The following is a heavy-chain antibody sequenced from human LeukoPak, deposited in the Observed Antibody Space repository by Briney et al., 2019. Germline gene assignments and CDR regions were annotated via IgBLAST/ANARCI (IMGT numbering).Heavy chain of an antibody. CDR2: IISSSSTI. J-gene: IGHJ6*02. Sequence: GGPLRLSCAASGFTFSSYSMNWVRQAPGKGLGWVSYIISSSSTIYYADSVKGRFTISRDNSKNSLYLQMNSLRAEDTAVYYCARDGSSSWYGMDVWGQGTTVTVSS. CDR1: GFTFSSYS. CDR3: ARDGSSSWYGMDV. V-gene: IGHV3-48*01. D-gene: IGHD6-13*01.